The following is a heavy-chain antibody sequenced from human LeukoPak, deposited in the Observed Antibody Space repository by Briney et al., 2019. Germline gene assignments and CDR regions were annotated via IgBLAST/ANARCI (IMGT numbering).Heavy chain of an antibody. V-gene: IGHV3-21*01. Sequence: GGSLRLSCAASGFTFSSYGMHWVRQAPGKGLEWVSSISSSSSYIYYADSVKGRFTISRDNAKNSLYLQMNSLRAEDTAVYYCASLGIVGAMVMALGYWGQGTLVTVSS. CDR1: GFTFSSYG. CDR2: ISSSSSYI. J-gene: IGHJ4*02. D-gene: IGHD1-26*01. CDR3: ASLGIVGAMVMALGY.